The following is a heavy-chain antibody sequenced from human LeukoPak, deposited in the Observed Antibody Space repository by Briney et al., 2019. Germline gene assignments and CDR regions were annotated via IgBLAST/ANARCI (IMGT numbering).Heavy chain of an antibody. D-gene: IGHD3-10*01. CDR1: GGSITRSSFY. CDR2: IYYSGTT. Sequence: SETLSLTCTVSGGSITRSSFYWGWIRQPPGKGLEWMVTIYYSGTTYYNPSLESRVTISADTSKTQFSLKLSSVTAADTAVDYCARLTSGHFDYWGQGTLVTVSS. CDR3: ARLTSGHFDY. V-gene: IGHV4-39*01. J-gene: IGHJ4*02.